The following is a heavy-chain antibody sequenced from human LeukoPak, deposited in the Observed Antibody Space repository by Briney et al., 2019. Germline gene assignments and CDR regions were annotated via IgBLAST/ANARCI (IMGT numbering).Heavy chain of an antibody. CDR1: GGSISSSSYY. CDR2: IYYSGST. CDR3: ASTGYSYAVNEIHAFDI. D-gene: IGHD5-18*01. V-gene: IGHV4-39*01. J-gene: IGHJ3*02. Sequence: SETLSLTCTVSGGSISSSSYYWGWIRQPPGKGLEWIGSIYYSGSTYYNPSLKSRVTISVDTSKNQFSLKLSSVTPADTAVYYCASTGYSYAVNEIHAFDIWGQGTMVTVSS.